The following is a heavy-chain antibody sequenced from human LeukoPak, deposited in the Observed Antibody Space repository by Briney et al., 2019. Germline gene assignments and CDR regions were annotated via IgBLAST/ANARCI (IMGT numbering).Heavy chain of an antibody. Sequence: GGSLRLSCAASGFTFSSYWMHWVRQAPGKGLVWVSRINSDGSSTSYADSVKGRFTISRDNAKNTLHLQMNSLRAEDTAVYYCARAIYHSGYDCDYWGQGTLVTVSS. CDR1: GFTFSSYW. D-gene: IGHD5-12*01. CDR3: ARAIYHSGYDCDY. V-gene: IGHV3-74*01. J-gene: IGHJ4*02. CDR2: INSDGSST.